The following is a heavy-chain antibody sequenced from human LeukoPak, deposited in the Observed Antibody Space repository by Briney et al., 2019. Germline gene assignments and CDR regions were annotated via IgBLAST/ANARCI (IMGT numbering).Heavy chain of an antibody. CDR1: GFAFNSCA. D-gene: IGHD2-2*01. CDR3: VKCRTGCQYNGLDV. J-gene: IGHJ6*02. V-gene: IGHV3-23*01. CDR2: ISDSGDTM. Sequence: PGASLRLSCAASGFAFNSCAMTWVRQSPGKGLEWVSVISDSGDTMLYTDSVKGRFTISRDDSKNTLYLQMSSLRAEDTAVYYCVKCRTGCQYNGLDVWGQGTTVTVSS.